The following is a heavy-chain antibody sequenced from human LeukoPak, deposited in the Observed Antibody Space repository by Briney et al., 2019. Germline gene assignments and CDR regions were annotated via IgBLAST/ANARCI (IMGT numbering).Heavy chain of an antibody. CDR3: ARLSREGYNRHDY. J-gene: IGHJ4*02. Sequence: GGSLRLSCAASGFTFSDYYMSWIRQAPGKGLECVSYISTSSSFTNYADSVKGRFTISRDNAKNTLYLQMNSLRAEDTALYYCARLSREGYNRHDYWGQGTLVTVPS. D-gene: IGHD5-24*01. CDR1: GFTFSDYY. V-gene: IGHV3-11*03. CDR2: ISTSSSFT.